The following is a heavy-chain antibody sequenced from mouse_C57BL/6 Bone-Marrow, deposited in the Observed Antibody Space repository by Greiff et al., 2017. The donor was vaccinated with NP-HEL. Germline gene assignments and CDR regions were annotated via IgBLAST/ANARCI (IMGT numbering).Heavy chain of an antibody. CDR2: IDPANGNT. CDR1: GFNIKNTY. CDR3: ARGDGYSAWFAY. Sequence: EVKLMESVAELVRPGASVKLSCTASGFNIKNTYMHWVKQRPEQGLEWIGRIDPANGNTKYAPKFQGKATITADTSSNTAYLQLSSLTSEDTAIDYCARGDGYSAWFAYWGQGTLVTVSA. D-gene: IGHD2-3*01. V-gene: IGHV14-3*01. J-gene: IGHJ3*01.